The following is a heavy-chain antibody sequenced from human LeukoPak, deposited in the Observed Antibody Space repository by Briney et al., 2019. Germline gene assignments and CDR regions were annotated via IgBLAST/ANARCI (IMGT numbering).Heavy chain of an antibody. CDR2: ISSSGSTI. CDR3: AKLSVIAVADYFDY. D-gene: IGHD6-19*01. Sequence: GGSLRLSCAASGFTFSSYEMNWVRQAPGKGLEWVSYISSSGSTIYYADSVKGRFTISRDNAKNSLYLQMNSLRAEDTAVYYCAKLSVIAVADYFDYWGQGTLVTVSS. CDR1: GFTFSSYE. J-gene: IGHJ4*02. V-gene: IGHV3-48*03.